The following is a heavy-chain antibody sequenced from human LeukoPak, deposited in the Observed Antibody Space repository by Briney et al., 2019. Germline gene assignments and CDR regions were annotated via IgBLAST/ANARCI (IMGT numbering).Heavy chain of an antibody. CDR3: ARDYGIIPLQNYYMDV. Sequence: PGGSLRLSCVASGFTFSSYWMHWVRHDPRKGLVWVSRINGDGRNINYADSVRGRFTISRDNAKNTLYLQMNSLRAEDTAVYYCARDYGIIPLQNYYMDVWGKGTTVTVSS. J-gene: IGHJ6*03. V-gene: IGHV3-74*01. CDR1: GFTFSSYW. D-gene: IGHD2-21*01. CDR2: INGDGRNI.